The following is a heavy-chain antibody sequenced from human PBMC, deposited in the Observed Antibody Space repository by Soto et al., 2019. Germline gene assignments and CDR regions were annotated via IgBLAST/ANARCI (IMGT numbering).Heavy chain of an antibody. Sequence: GGSLRLSCAASGFTFSSYSMNWVRQAPGKGLEWVSSISSSSSYIYYADSVKGRFTISRDNAKNSLYLQMNSLRAEDTAVYYCARSGGYCSSTSCYVWYYYYMDVWGKGTTVTVSS. J-gene: IGHJ6*03. CDR1: GFTFSSYS. CDR2: ISSSSSYI. D-gene: IGHD2-2*01. CDR3: ARSGGYCSSTSCYVWYYYYMDV. V-gene: IGHV3-21*01.